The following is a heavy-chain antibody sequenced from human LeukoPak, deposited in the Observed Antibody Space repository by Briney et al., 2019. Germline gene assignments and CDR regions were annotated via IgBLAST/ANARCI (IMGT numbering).Heavy chain of an antibody. CDR2: IYTSGSS. Sequence: SQTLSLTCTVSGGSISSGSYYWSWIRQPAGKGLEWIGRIYTSGSSNYNPSLKSRVTISVDTSKNQFSLKLSSVTAADTAVHYCARDGDDYGDLSFDYWGQGTLVTVSS. CDR3: ARDGDDYGDLSFDY. CDR1: GGSISSGSYY. D-gene: IGHD4-17*01. V-gene: IGHV4-61*02. J-gene: IGHJ4*02.